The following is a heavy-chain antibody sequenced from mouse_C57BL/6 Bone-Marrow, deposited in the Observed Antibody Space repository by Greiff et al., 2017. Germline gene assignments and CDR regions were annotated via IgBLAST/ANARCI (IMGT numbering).Heavy chain of an antibody. J-gene: IGHJ4*01. CDR2: LSDGGSYT. CDR3: VREAGKAIYY. D-gene: IGHD4-1*01. CDR1: GFTFSSYA. V-gene: IGHV5-4*01. Sequence: EVMLVESGGGLVKPGGSLKLSCAASGFTFSSYAMSWVRQTPEKRLEWVATLSDGGSYTYYPDNVKGRFTISRDNAKNNLYLQMSHLKSEDTAMCIIVREAGKAIYYWGEGTSVTVSS.